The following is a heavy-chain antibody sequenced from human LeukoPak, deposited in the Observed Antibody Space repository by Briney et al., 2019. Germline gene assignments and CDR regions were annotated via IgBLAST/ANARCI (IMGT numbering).Heavy chain of an antibody. CDR3: AKGPERRGFCSGSACYSDC. Sequence: QAGGSLRLSCAASGLTFSGYVMSWARQAPGKGLEWVAAISANGSSTYYTESVKGHFTISRDNSKNTLYLQMNSLRADDTAVYYCAKGPERRGFCSGSACYSDCWGQGTLVTVSS. V-gene: IGHV3-23*01. J-gene: IGHJ4*02. CDR1: GLTFSGYV. D-gene: IGHD2-8*02. CDR2: ISANGSST.